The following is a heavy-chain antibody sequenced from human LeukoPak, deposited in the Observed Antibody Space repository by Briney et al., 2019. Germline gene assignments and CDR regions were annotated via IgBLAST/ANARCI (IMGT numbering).Heavy chain of an antibody. D-gene: IGHD1-26*01. CDR2: ISGSGGST. V-gene: IGHV3-23*01. CDR3: AKDRGKWGLLHYYYMDV. Sequence: GGSLRLSCAASGFTFSSYGMSWVRQAPGKGLEWVSAISGSGGSTYYADSVKGRFTISRDNSKNTLYLQMNSLRAEDTAVYYCAKDRGKWGLLHYYYMDVWGKGTTVTISS. J-gene: IGHJ6*03. CDR1: GFTFSSYG.